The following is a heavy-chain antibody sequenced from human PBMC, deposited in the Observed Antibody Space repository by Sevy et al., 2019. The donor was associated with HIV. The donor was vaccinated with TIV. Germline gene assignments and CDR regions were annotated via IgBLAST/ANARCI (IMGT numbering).Heavy chain of an antibody. Sequence: GGSLRLSCAASGFTFSSYWMSWVRQAPGKGLEWVANIKQDGSEKYYVDSVKGRFTISRDNAKNSLNLQMNSLRAEDTAVYYCARGPSRWGYYYDSSGYDDAFDIWGQGTMVTVSS. D-gene: IGHD3-22*01. V-gene: IGHV3-7*01. CDR1: GFTFSSYW. CDR2: IKQDGSEK. J-gene: IGHJ3*02. CDR3: ARGPSRWGYYYDSSGYDDAFDI.